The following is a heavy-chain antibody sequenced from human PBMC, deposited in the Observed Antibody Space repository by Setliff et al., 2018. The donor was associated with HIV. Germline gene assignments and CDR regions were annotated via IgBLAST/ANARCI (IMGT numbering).Heavy chain of an antibody. CDR1: GGSISTYS. V-gene: IGHV4-59*01. J-gene: IGHJ3*01. D-gene: IGHD4-17*01. CDR2: IYFTGSS. Sequence: SETLSLTCTVSGGSISTYSWSWIRQPPGKGLEWIGSIYFTGSSDNNPSLKSRVTLSVDTSKRQFSLKLSSVTAADTAVYYCARVQMAYAAFDVWGQGTMVTVSS. CDR3: ARVQMAYAAFDV.